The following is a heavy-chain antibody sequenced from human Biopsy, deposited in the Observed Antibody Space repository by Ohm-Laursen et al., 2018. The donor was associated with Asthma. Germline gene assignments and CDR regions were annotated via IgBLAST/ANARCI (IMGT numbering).Heavy chain of an antibody. CDR2: ILPILGTS. CDR3: ATPPVGSISYFDS. V-gene: IGHV1-69*01. D-gene: IGHD1-26*01. Sequence: SSVKVSCRASGGTFSTFTITWVRQAPGQALEWMGGILPILGTSNYAQKFQGRVTITADESTRTAYMELSSLRSEDTAVYYCATPPVGSISYFDSWGQGTLVTVSS. CDR1: GGTFSTFT. J-gene: IGHJ4*02.